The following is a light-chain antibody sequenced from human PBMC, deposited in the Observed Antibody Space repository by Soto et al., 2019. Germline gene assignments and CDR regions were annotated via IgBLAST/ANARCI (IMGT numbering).Light chain of an antibody. CDR2: EVS. J-gene: IGLJ1*01. CDR3: TSYAGSNKSV. V-gene: IGLV2-8*01. Sequence: QSVLTQPPSASGSPGQSVTISCTGTSSDVGGYNYVSWYQQHPGKAPKLMIYEVSKRPSGVPDRFSGSKSGNTASLTVSGLQHEDEADYYCTSYAGSNKSVFGTGTTVTVL. CDR1: SSDVGGYNY.